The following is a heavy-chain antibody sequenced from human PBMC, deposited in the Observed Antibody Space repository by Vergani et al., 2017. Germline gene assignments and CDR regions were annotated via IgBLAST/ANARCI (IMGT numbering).Heavy chain of an antibody. Sequence: QITLKESGPTLVKPTQTLTLTCTFSGFSLNTRGVSVAWIRQPPGKALDWLALIYWNDYQHYSPSLNNRVTITKDTSKNQVVLTMTNMDYVDTGTYYCVYRKTECGTTGCFYPFDYYYYMDVWGKGTTVTVSS. V-gene: IGHV2-5*04. J-gene: IGHJ6*03. CDR3: VYRKTECGTTGCFYPFDYYYYMDV. CDR1: GFSLNTRGVS. D-gene: IGHD1-7*01. CDR2: IYWNDYQ.